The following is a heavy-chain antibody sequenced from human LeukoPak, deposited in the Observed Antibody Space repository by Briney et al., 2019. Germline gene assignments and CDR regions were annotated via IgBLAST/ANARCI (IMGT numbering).Heavy chain of an antibody. CDR3: ARDYLVGMVTYYYYGMDV. CDR2: IYTSGST. J-gene: IGHJ6*02. CDR1: GGSISSYY. Sequence: SETLSLTCTVSGGSISSYYWSWIRQPAGKGLEWIGRIYTSGSTNYNPSLKSRVTMSVDTSKNQFSLKLSSVTAADTAVYYCARDYLVGMVTYYYYGMDVWDQGTTVTVSS. D-gene: IGHD5-24*01. V-gene: IGHV4-4*07.